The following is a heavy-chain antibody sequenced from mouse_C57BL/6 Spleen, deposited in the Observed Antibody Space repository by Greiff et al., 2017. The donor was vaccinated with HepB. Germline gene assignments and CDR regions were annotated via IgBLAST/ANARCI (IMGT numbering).Heavy chain of an antibody. D-gene: IGHD4-1*01. Sequence: EVQRVESEGGLVQPGSSMKLSCTASGFTFSDYYMAWVRQVPEKGLEWVANINYDGSSTYYLDSLKSRFIISRDNAKNILYLQMSSLKSEDTATYYCARDPRTGFDYWGQGTTLTVSS. CDR3: ARDPRTGFDY. V-gene: IGHV5-16*01. J-gene: IGHJ2*01. CDR2: INYDGSST. CDR1: GFTFSDYY.